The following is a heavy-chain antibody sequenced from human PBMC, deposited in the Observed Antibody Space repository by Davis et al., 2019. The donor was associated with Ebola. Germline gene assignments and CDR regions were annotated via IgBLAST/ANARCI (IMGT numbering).Heavy chain of an antibody. J-gene: IGHJ4*02. V-gene: IGHV4-61*05. CDR2: IYYSGST. D-gene: IGHD1-26*01. CDR3: ARVKRGGPAAE. Sequence: SETLSLTCTVSGGSISSSSYYWGWIRQPPGKGLEWIGYIYYSGSTNYNPSLQSRVTISVDTSKNQFALKLSSVTAADTAVYYCARVKRGGPAAEWGQGTLVTVSS. CDR1: GGSISSSSYY.